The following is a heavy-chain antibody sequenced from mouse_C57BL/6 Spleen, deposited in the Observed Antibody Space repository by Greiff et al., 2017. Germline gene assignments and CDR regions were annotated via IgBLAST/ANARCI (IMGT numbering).Heavy chain of an antibody. CDR2: ISSGSSTI. D-gene: IGHD2-1*01. CDR3: ARDGNYYFDD. J-gene: IGHJ2*01. CDR1: GFTFSDYG. V-gene: IGHV5-17*01. Sequence: EVKLMESGGGLVKPGGSLKLSCAASGFTFSDYGMHWVRQAPEKGLAWVAYISSGSSTIYYADTVKGRFTISRDNAKNTLFLQMTSLRSEDTAMYYCARDGNYYFDDWGQGTTLTVSS.